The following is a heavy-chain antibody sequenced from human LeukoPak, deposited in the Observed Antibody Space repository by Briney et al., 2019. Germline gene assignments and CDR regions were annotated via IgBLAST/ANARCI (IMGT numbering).Heavy chain of an antibody. D-gene: IGHD4-23*01. Sequence: SETLSLTCAVSGDSISSSHWWTWVRQPPGKGLEWIGEIYPSGSTNYNPSLKSRVTISVDKSKNQFSLKLSSVTAADTAVYYCARNGGNSDVDYWGQGTLVTVYS. CDR1: GDSISSSHW. CDR3: ARNGGNSDVDY. J-gene: IGHJ4*02. V-gene: IGHV4-4*02. CDR2: IYPSGST.